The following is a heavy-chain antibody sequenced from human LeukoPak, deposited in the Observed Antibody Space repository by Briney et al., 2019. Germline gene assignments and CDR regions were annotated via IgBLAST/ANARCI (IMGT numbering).Heavy chain of an antibody. CDR2: IRYDGSNK. J-gene: IGHJ4*02. D-gene: IGHD6-6*01. CDR3: AKGGLAARAVDY. V-gene: IGHV3-30*02. CDR1: GFTFSSYG. Sequence: GGSLRLSCAASGFTFSSYGMHWVRQAPGKGLEWVAFIRYDGSNKYYADSVKGRFTISRDNSKNTLYLQMNSLRAEDTAVYYCAKGGLAARAVDYWGQGTLVTVSS.